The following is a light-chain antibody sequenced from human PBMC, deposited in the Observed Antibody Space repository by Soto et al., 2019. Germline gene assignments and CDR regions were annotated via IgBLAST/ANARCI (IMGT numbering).Light chain of an antibody. J-gene: IGLJ7*01. CDR1: SSDVGGYNY. CDR3: SSYTSSSTLVV. Sequence: QSALTQPASVSGSPGQSITISCTGTSSDVGGYNYVSWYQQHPGKAPKLMIYDVSNRPSGVSNRFSGSKSGNTASLNISGLQAEDEADYYGSSYTSSSTLVVFGGGTQLTVL. CDR2: DVS. V-gene: IGLV2-14*01.